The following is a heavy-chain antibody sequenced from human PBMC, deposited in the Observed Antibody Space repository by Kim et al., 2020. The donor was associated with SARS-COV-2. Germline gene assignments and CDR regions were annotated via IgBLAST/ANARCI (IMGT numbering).Heavy chain of an antibody. V-gene: IGHV1-8*01. Sequence: ASVKVSCKASGYTFTSYDINWVRQATGQGLEWMGWMNPNSGNTGYAQKFQGRVTMTRNTSISTAYMELSSLRSEDTAVYYCARGFGCCRGWYVSGSLFGHYYYGMDVWGQGTTVTVSS. CDR2: MNPNSGNT. CDR3: ARGFGCCRGWYVSGSLFGHYYYGMDV. J-gene: IGHJ6*02. D-gene: IGHD3-16*01. CDR1: GYTFTSYD.